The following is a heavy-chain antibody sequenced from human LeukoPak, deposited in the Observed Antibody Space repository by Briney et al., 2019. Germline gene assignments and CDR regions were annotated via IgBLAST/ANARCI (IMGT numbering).Heavy chain of an antibody. CDR2: ISYDGSNK. CDR3: ATTSMGY. Sequence: TGGSLRLSCAASGFTFSSYAMHWVRQAPGKGLEWVAVISYDGSNKYYADSAKGRFTISRDNSKNTLYLQMNSLRAEDTAVYYCATTSMGYWGQGTLVTVSS. V-gene: IGHV3-30-3*01. D-gene: IGHD1-1*01. J-gene: IGHJ4*02. CDR1: GFTFSSYA.